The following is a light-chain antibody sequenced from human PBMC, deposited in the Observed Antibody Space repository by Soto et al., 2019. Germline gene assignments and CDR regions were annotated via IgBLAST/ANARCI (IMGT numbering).Light chain of an antibody. J-gene: IGKJ1*01. CDR3: QQYGSSGT. CDR1: LTISNNY. CDR2: GAS. V-gene: IGKV3-20*01. Sequence: EIVLTQSPVTLSLSPGEGATLSCRASLTISNNYLAWYQQKPGQAPRLLIYGASNRATGIPDRFSGSGSGTDFTLTISRLEPEDFAVYYCQQYGSSGTFGQGTKVDIK.